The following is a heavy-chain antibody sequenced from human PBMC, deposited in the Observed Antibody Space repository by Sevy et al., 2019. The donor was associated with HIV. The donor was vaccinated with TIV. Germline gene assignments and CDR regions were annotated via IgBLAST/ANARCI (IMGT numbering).Heavy chain of an antibody. Sequence: ASVKVSCRASGYTFTSYDINWVRQATGQGLEWMGWMSPNSGNTGYALKFQGRVTMTRNTSISTAYMELSSLRSEDTAVYYCARFLSTSYYYYYAMDVWGHGTTVTVSS. CDR2: MSPNSGNT. J-gene: IGHJ6*02. D-gene: IGHD2-2*01. V-gene: IGHV1-8*01. CDR3: ARFLSTSYYYYYAMDV. CDR1: GYTFTSYD.